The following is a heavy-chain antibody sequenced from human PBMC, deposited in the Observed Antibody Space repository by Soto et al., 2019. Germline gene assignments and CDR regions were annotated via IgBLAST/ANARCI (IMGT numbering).Heavy chain of an antibody. D-gene: IGHD6-13*01. Sequence: EVQLVESGGGLVQPGGSLRLSGAASGFTFSSFTMNWVRQAPGKGLEWISYITSSSGTIYYADSVKGRFTISRDNAKNSLYLQMNSLRAEDTAVYYCARGGGSSSWNFDSWGQGNRVTVSS. CDR3: ARGGGSSSWNFDS. CDR1: GFTFSSFT. V-gene: IGHV3-48*01. J-gene: IGHJ4*02. CDR2: ITSSSGTI.